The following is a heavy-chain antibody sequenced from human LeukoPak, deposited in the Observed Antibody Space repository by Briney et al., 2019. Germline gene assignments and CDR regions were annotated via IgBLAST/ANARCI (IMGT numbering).Heavy chain of an antibody. CDR2: ISGSGGST. Sequence: PGGSLRLSCAASGFTFSDSYMTWVRQAPGKGLEWVSAISGSGGSTYYADSVKGRFTISRDNSKNTLYLQMNSLRAEDTAVYYCAKDQVSARGSHSFDYWGQGTLVTVSS. CDR3: AKDQVSARGSHSFDY. CDR1: GFTFSDSY. V-gene: IGHV3-23*01. D-gene: IGHD3-16*01. J-gene: IGHJ4*02.